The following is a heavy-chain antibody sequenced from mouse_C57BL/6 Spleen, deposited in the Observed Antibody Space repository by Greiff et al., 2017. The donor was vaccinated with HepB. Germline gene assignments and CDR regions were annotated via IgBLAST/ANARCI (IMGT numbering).Heavy chain of an antibody. Sequence: EVQRVESGGGLVKPGGSLKLSCAASGFTFSSYTMSWVRQTPEKRLEWVATISGGGGNTYYPDSVKGRFTISRDNAKNTLYLQMSSLRSEDTALYYCAREITTVVARGYYAMDYWGQGTSVTVSS. CDR3: AREITTVVARGYYAMDY. J-gene: IGHJ4*01. D-gene: IGHD1-1*01. V-gene: IGHV5-9*01. CDR1: GFTFSSYT. CDR2: ISGGGGNT.